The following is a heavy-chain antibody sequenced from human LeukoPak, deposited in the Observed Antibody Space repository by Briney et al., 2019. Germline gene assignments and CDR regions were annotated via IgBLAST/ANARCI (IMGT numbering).Heavy chain of an antibody. V-gene: IGHV3-33*01. CDR1: GFTFSSYA. CDR3: AREGLPAAIIFADY. D-gene: IGHD2-2*01. J-gene: IGHJ4*02. CDR2: IWYDGSHK. Sequence: GGSLRLSCAASGFTFSSYAMHWVRQAPGKGLEWVAVIWYDGSHKYYADSVKGRFTISRDNSKNTLYLQMNSPRAEDTAVYYCAREGLPAAIIFADYWGQGTLVTVSS.